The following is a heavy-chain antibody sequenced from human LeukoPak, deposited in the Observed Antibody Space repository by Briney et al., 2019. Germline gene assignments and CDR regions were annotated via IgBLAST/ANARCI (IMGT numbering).Heavy chain of an antibody. CDR2: INPNSGGT. V-gene: IGHV1-2*02. Sequence: ASVKVSCKASGYTFTGYYMHWVRQAPGQGLEWIGWINPNSGGTNYAQKFQGRVTMTRDTSISAAYMELSRLRSDDTAVYYCARHGTAMEQYYYYYYMDVWGKGTTVTVSS. CDR3: ARHGTAMEQYYYYYYMDV. J-gene: IGHJ6*03. D-gene: IGHD5-18*01. CDR1: GYTFTGYY.